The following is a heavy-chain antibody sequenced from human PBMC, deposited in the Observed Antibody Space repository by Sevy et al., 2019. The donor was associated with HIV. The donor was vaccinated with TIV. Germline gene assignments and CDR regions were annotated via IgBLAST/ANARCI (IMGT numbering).Heavy chain of an antibody. V-gene: IGHV4-39*02. CDR3: ARRGIAGSTDYFDY. Sequence: SETLSLTCFVSGGSISSNSYYWGWIRQPPGRELEWIGTIHYGGSTYYNPSLESRVTLSVDTSTNHFSLKLSSLTAADEALYYCARRGIAGSTDYFDYWGQGTLVTVSS. CDR1: GGSISSNSYY. CDR2: IHYGGST. J-gene: IGHJ4*02. D-gene: IGHD1-20*01.